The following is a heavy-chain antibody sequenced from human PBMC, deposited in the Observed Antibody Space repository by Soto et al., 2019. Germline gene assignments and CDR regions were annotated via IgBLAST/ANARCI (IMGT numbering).Heavy chain of an antibody. Sequence: SVKVSCKASGVTFSSYAISWVRQAPGQGLEWMGGIIPIFGTANYAQKFQGRVTITADESTSTAYMELSSLRSEDTAVYYCARDSGYSYGSPRGFDYWGQGTLVTVSS. D-gene: IGHD5-18*01. J-gene: IGHJ4*02. CDR1: GVTFSSYA. CDR2: IIPIFGTA. V-gene: IGHV1-69*13. CDR3: ARDSGYSYGSPRGFDY.